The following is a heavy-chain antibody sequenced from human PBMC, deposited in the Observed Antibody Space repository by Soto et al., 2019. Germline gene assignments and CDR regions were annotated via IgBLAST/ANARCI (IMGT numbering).Heavy chain of an antibody. CDR1: GGTFSSYA. CDR2: IIPIFGTA. V-gene: IGHV1-69*13. CDR3: ARGPVEMATINSAIGFEYFQH. D-gene: IGHD5-12*01. Sequence: SVKVSCKASGGTFSSYAISWVRQAPGQGLEWMGGIIPIFGTANYAQKFQGRVTITADESTSTAYMELSSLRSEDTAVYYCARGPVEMATINSAIGFEYFQHWGQGTLVTVSS. J-gene: IGHJ1*01.